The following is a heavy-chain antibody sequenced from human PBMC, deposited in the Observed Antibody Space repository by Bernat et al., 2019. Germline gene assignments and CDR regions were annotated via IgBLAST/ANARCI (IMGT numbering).Heavy chain of an antibody. Sequence: QLQLQESGPGLVKPSETLSLTCTVSGGSISSSSYYWGWIRQPPGKGLEWIGSIYYSGSTDYNPSLKSRVTISVDTSKNQFSLKLSSVTAADTAVYYCADGYSSSWSPFDYWGQGTLVTVSS. J-gene: IGHJ4*02. D-gene: IGHD6-13*01. V-gene: IGHV4-39*01. CDR2: IYYSGST. CDR3: ADGYSSSWSPFDY. CDR1: GGSISSSSYY.